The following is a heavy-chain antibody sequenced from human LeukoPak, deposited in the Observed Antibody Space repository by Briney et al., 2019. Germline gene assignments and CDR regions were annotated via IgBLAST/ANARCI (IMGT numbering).Heavy chain of an antibody. V-gene: IGHV1-69*04. J-gene: IGHJ4*02. CDR3: ARESMVRGCRYFDY. Sequence: ASVKVSCKASGGIFSGYAISWVRQAPGQGLEWMGRIIPILGIANYAQKFQGRVTITADKSTSTAYMELSSLRSEDTAVYYCARESMVRGCRYFDYWGQGTLVTVSS. CDR2: IIPILGIA. CDR1: GGIFSGYA. D-gene: IGHD3-10*01.